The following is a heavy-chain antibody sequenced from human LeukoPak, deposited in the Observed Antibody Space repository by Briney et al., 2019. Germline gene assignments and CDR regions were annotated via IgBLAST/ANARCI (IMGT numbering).Heavy chain of an antibody. D-gene: IGHD2-21*02. Sequence: GGPLRLSCAACGLTLNAFRVNWVREARGKGLEWVSYIGTTSGAIYCADSVKGRFTISRDSAKNSLYLQKHSLRAEDTAVYYCARCRTWGDIAFDYWGQGTMVTVSS. J-gene: IGHJ4*02. CDR3: ARCRTWGDIAFDY. V-gene: IGHV3-48*01. CDR1: GLTLNAFR. CDR2: IGTTSGAI.